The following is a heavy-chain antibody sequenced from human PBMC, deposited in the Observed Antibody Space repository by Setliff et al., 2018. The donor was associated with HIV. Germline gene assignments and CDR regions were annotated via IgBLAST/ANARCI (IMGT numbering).Heavy chain of an antibody. J-gene: IGHJ6*03. Sequence: PSETLSLTCTVSGGSIGSGYYYWSWIRQPAGKGLEWIGHIYTSGSTNYNPSLKSRVAISVDTSKNQFSLKLSSVTAADTAIYYCARSDLDNGSGYFDYYSYYMDVWGRGTTVTVSS. V-gene: IGHV4-61*09. CDR3: ARSDLDNGSGYFDYYSYYMDV. CDR1: GGSIGSGYYY. CDR2: IYTSGST. D-gene: IGHD3-22*01.